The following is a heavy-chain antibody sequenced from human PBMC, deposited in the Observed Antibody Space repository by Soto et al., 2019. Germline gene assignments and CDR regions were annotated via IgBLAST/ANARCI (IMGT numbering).Heavy chain of an antibody. V-gene: IGHV2-26*03. CDR1: VFSLTTGRSG. CDR2: IFSTNER. D-gene: IGHD3-16*01. CDR3: AHFVADSSAYHYAFDG. Sequence: QVTLKESSPVLVKATETLTLTCSISVFSLTTGRSGVSWIRQPTGKALEWLAHIFSTNERSYSPSLQQRLSISTDTSKRQVFLTMTIVAAVDTGTSFCAHFVADSSAYHYAFDGWGQGASITVS. J-gene: IGHJ6*02.